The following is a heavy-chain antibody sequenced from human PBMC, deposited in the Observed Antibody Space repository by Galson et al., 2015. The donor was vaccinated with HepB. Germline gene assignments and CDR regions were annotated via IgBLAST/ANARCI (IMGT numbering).Heavy chain of an antibody. V-gene: IGHV1-69*10. Sequence: SVKVSCKASGGTFSSYAISWVRQAPGQGLEWMGGIIPILGIANYAQKFQGRVTITADKSTSTAYMELSSLRSEDTAVYYCARPTNPYYYDSSGYKSGSGFDYWGQGPLVTVSS. J-gene: IGHJ4*02. CDR3: ARPTNPYYYDSSGYKSGSGFDY. CDR2: IIPILGIA. CDR1: GGTFSSYA. D-gene: IGHD3-22*01.